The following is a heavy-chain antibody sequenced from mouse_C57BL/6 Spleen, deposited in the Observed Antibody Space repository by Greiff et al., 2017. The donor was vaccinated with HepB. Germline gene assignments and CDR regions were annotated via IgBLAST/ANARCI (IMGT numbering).Heavy chain of an antibody. J-gene: IGHJ3*01. V-gene: IGHV1-59*01. CDR3: ARADYYGSSPAWFAY. CDR1: GYTFTSYW. CDR2: IDPSDSYT. D-gene: IGHD1-1*01. Sequence: QVQLQQPGAELVRPGTSVKLSCKASGYTFTSYWMHWVKQRPGQGLEWIGVIDPSDSYTNYNQKFKGKATLTVDTSYSTAYMQLSSLTSEDSAVYYCARADYYGSSPAWFAYWGQGTLVTVSA.